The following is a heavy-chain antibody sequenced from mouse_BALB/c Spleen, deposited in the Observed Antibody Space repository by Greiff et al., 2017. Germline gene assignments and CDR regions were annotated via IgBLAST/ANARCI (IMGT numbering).Heavy chain of an antibody. J-gene: IGHJ1*01. D-gene: IGHD1-1*01. Sequence: EVKLVESGGGLVKPGGSLKLSCAASGFTFSSYAMSWVRQTPEKRLEWVASISSGGSTYYPDSVKGRFTISRDNARNILYLQMSSLRSEDTAMYYCAKSYYGSSYWYFDVWGAGTTVTVSS. CDR2: ISSGGST. CDR3: AKSYYGSSYWYFDV. V-gene: IGHV5-6-5*01. CDR1: GFTFSSYA.